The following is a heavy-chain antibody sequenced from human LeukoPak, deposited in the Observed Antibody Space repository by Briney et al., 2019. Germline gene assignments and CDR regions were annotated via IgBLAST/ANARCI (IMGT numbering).Heavy chain of an antibody. CDR3: ARLSIAVAGTFDY. CDR2: IYYSGST. V-gene: IGHV4-39*01. J-gene: IGHJ4*02. CDR1: GGSISSSSSY. D-gene: IGHD6-19*01. Sequence: SETLSLTCTVSGGSISSSSSYWGWIRQPPGTGLEWIGSIYYSGSTYYNPSLKSRVTISVDTSKNQFSLKLSSVTAADTAVYYCARLSIAVAGTFDYWGQGTLVTVSS.